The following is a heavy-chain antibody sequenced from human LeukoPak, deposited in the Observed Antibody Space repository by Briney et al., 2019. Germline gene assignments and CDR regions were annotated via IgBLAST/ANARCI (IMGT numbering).Heavy chain of an antibody. CDR3: ASTISRFSKDGYSSSSGFDY. CDR1: GGTFSSYA. D-gene: IGHD6-6*01. CDR2: IIPILGTA. J-gene: IGHJ4*02. Sequence: SVKVSCKASGGTFSSYAISWVRQAPGQGLEWMGGIIPILGTANYAQKFQGRVTITTDESTSTAYMELSSLRSEDTAVYYCASTISRFSKDGYSSSSGFDYWGQGTLVTVSS. V-gene: IGHV1-69*05.